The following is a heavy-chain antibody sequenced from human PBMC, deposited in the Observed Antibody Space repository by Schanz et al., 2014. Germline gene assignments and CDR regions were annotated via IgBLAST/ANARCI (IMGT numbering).Heavy chain of an antibody. Sequence: QVQLVQSGSEVKKPGASVKVSCKASGYTFTTYGISWVRQAPGQGLEWMGWISAYNGHTNYAQKFQGRVTMTTDTSTSTAYMELRSLRSDDTAVYYSARDRGHVEQLVLEWYYAMDVWGQGTTVAVSS. CDR2: ISAYNGHT. CDR3: ARDRGHVEQLVLEWYYAMDV. D-gene: IGHD6-6*01. V-gene: IGHV1-18*01. J-gene: IGHJ6*02. CDR1: GYTFTTYG.